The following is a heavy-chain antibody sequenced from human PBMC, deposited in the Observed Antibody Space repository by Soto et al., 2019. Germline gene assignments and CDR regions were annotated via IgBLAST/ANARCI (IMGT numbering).Heavy chain of an antibody. D-gene: IGHD2-15*01. Sequence: SVKVSCKASGGTFSSYTISWVRQAPGQGLEWMGRIIPILGIANYAQKFQGRVTITADKSTSTAYMELSSLRSEDTAVYYCARADSLYYYYMDVWGKGTTVTVSS. CDR2: IIPILGIA. V-gene: IGHV1-69*02. CDR1: GGTFSSYT. J-gene: IGHJ6*03. CDR3: ARADSLYYYYMDV.